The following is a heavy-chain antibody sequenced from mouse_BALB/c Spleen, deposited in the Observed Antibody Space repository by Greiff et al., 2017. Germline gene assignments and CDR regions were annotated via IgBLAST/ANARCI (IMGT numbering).Heavy chain of an antibody. V-gene: IGHV1S81*02. CDR3: ARDSLQRPLDY. D-gene: IGHD1-2*01. J-gene: IGHJ2*01. CDR2: INPSNGRT. Sequence: QVQLQQPGAELVKPGASVKLSCKASGYTFTSYWMHWVKQRPGQGLEWIGEINPSNGRTNYNEKFKSKATLTVDKSSSTAYMQLSSLTSEDSAVYYCARDSLQRPLDYWGQGTTLTVSS. CDR1: GYTFTSYW.